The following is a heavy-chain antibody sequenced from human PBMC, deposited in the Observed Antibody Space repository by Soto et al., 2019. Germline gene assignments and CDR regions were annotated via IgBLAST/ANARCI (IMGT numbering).Heavy chain of an antibody. D-gene: IGHD4-4*01. Sequence: GSLRLSCAASGFTFSTYPMSWVRQAPGKGLEWVSGISGSGISTYYTDSVKGRFTISRDNSKNTVFLQMNSLRDEDTAVYYCVKPPVITASYYYYDMDVWGQGTTVTVSS. CDR1: GFTFSTYP. CDR2: ISGSGIST. J-gene: IGHJ6*02. CDR3: VKPPVITASYYYYDMDV. V-gene: IGHV3-23*01.